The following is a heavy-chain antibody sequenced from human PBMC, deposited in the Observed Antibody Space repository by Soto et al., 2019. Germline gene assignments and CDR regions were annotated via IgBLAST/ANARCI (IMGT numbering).Heavy chain of an antibody. CDR1: GGSFSGYY. D-gene: IGHD3-10*01. V-gene: IGHV4-34*01. CDR2: VNHSGTT. Sequence: SETLSLTCAVYGGSFSGYYWTWIRQSPEKGLEWMGEVNHSGTTYSNPSLKSRVTMSVDTSKNQFSLRLSSVIAADTAVYYCARHEFHSPSSGTYLDYWGQGTLVTVSS. CDR3: ARHEFHSPSSGTYLDY. J-gene: IGHJ4*02.